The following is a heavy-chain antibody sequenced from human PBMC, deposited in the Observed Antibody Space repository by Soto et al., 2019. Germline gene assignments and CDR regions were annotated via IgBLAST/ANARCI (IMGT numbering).Heavy chain of an antibody. Sequence: PSETLSLTCAVYGGSFSGYYWSWIRQPPGKGLEWIGEINHSGSTNYNPSLKSRVTISVYTSKNQFSLKLSSVTAADTAVYYCARVSRLLLWFGELPNWFDPWGQGTLVTVSS. V-gene: IGHV4-34*01. D-gene: IGHD3-10*01. J-gene: IGHJ5*02. CDR3: ARVSRLLLWFGELPNWFDP. CDR2: INHSGST. CDR1: GGSFSGYY.